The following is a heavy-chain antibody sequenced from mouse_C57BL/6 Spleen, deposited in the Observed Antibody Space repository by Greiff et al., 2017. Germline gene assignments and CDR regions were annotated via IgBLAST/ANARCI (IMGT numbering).Heavy chain of an antibody. CDR1: GFNIKDDY. V-gene: IGHV14-4*01. CDR2: IDPENGDT. CDR3: TRITTVVERGY. J-gene: IGHJ2*01. Sequence: EVKLQESGAELVRPGASVKLSCTASGFNIKDDYMHWVKQRPEQGLEWIGWIDPENGDTEYASKFQGKATITADTSSNTAYLQLSSLTSEDTAVYYCTRITTVVERGYWGQGTTLTVSS. D-gene: IGHD1-1*01.